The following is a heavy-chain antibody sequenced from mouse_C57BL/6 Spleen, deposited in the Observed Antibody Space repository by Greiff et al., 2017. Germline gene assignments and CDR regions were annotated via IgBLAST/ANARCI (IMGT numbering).Heavy chain of an antibody. V-gene: IGHV1-72*01. CDR1: GYTFTSYW. CDR3: ARSSITTVSMDY. CDR2: IDPNSGGT. J-gene: IGHJ4*01. D-gene: IGHD1-1*01. Sequence: QVQLQQPGAELVKPGASVKLSCKASGYTFTSYWMHWVKQRPGRGLEWIGRIDPNSGGTKYNEKVKSKATLTVDKPSSTAYMQISSLTSEDSAVYYCARSSITTVSMDYWGQGTSVTVSS.